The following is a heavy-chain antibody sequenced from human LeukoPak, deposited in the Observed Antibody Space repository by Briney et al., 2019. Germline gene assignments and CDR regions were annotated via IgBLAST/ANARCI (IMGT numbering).Heavy chain of an antibody. CDR2: INHSGST. J-gene: IGHJ4*02. CDR3: ARVGAIAVADY. D-gene: IGHD6-19*01. Sequence: SETLSLTCAVYGGSFSGYYWSWIRQPPGKGLGWIGEINHSGSTNYNPSLKSRVTISVDTSNNQFSLKLRSVTAADTAAYYCARVGAIAVADYWGQGTLVTVSS. V-gene: IGHV4-34*01. CDR1: GGSFSGYY.